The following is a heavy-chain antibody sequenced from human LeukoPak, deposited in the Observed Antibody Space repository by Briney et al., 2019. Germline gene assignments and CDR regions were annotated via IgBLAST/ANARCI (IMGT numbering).Heavy chain of an antibody. CDR3: ARLVRDSSSSRVLYYFDY. Sequence: GGSLRLSCAASGFTFSSYSMNWVRQAPGKGLEWVSSISSSSSYIYYADSVKGRFTISRDNAKNSLYLQMNSLRAEDTAVYYCARLVRDSSSSRVLYYFDYWGQGTLVTVSS. CDR2: ISSSSSYI. J-gene: IGHJ4*02. V-gene: IGHV3-21*01. CDR1: GFTFSSYS. D-gene: IGHD6-6*01.